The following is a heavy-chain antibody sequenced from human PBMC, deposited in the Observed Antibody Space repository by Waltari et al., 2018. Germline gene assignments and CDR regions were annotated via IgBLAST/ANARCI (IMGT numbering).Heavy chain of an antibody. CDR2: INPNSGGT. Sequence: QVQLVQSGAEVKKPGSSVKVSCKASGGTFSSYAISWVRQAPGQGLEWMGRINPNSGGTNYAQKFQGRVTITRDTSASTAYMELSSLRSEDTAVYYCARGLGVTHFDYWGQGTLVTVSS. J-gene: IGHJ4*02. CDR3: ARGLGVTHFDY. D-gene: IGHD2-21*02. CDR1: GGTFSSYA. V-gene: IGHV1-69*04.